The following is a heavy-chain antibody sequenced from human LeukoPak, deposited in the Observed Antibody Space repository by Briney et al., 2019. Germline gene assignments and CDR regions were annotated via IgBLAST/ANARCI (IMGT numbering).Heavy chain of an antibody. CDR3: ARLLLTPYYYGMDV. CDR1: GFTFSSYW. J-gene: IGHJ6*02. CDR2: IKRDGSEK. V-gene: IGHV3-7*01. D-gene: IGHD2-15*01. Sequence: GGSLRLSCAASGFTFSSYWMSWVRQAPGKGLEWVANIKRDGSEKYYVDSVKGRFTISRDNAKNSLYLQMNSLRAEDTAVYYCARLLLTPYYYGMDVWGQGTTVTVSS.